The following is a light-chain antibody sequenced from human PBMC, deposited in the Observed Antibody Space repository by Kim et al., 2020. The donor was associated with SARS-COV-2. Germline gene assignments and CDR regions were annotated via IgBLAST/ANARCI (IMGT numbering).Light chain of an antibody. CDR3: QQYNNWPPWT. V-gene: IGKV3-15*01. J-gene: IGKJ1*01. CDR1: QSVSTS. Sequence: SPGERATLSCRASQSVSTSLAWYQQKPGQAPRVLIYGASTRATGIPARFSGSGSGTEFTLTISSLQPEDFAIYYCQQYNNWPPWTFGQGTKVDIK. CDR2: GAS.